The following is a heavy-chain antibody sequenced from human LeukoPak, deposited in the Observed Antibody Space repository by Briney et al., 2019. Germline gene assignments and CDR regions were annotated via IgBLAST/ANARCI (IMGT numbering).Heavy chain of an antibody. Sequence: SETLSLTCTVSGYSISSGYYWGWIRQPPGKGLEWIGSIYHSGSTYYNPSLKSRVTISVDTSKNQFSLKLSSVTAADTAVYYCARRGIAAAIDYWGQGTLVTVSS. D-gene: IGHD6-13*01. CDR2: IYHSGST. CDR3: ARRGIAAAIDY. CDR1: GYSISSGYY. V-gene: IGHV4-38-2*02. J-gene: IGHJ4*02.